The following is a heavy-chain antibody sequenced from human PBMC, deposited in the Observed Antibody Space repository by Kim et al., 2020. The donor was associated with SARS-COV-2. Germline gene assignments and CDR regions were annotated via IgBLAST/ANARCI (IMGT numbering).Heavy chain of an antibody. J-gene: IGHJ6*02. Sequence: GGSLRLSCAASGFTFSSYSMNWVRQAPGKGLEWVSYISSSSSTIYYADSVKGRFTISRDNAKNSLYLQMNSLRDEDTAVYYCARGPWGGGYYSSSGGMDVWGQGTTVTVSS. CDR1: GFTFSSYS. D-gene: IGHD3-3*01. CDR2: ISSSSSTI. V-gene: IGHV3-48*02. CDR3: ARGPWGGGYYSSSGGMDV.